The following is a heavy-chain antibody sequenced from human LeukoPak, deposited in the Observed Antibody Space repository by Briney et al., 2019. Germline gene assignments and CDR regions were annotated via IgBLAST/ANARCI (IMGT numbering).Heavy chain of an antibody. Sequence: GGSLRLSCTSSGFTFREFAVSWFRQAPGKGLEWIGFIRSSIYGGTPKAAASVKGRFTISRDDSKNTLYLQMNSLKTEDTAVYYCTTVSDYGDSYYYYYGMDVWGQGTTVTVSS. J-gene: IGHJ6*02. D-gene: IGHD4-17*01. CDR3: TTVSDYGDSYYYYYGMDV. V-gene: IGHV3-49*03. CDR1: GFTFREFA. CDR2: IRSSIYGGTP.